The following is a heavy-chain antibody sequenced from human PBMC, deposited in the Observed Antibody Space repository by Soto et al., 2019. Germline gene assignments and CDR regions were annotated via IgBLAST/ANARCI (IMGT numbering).Heavy chain of an antibody. CDR1: GFTFSSYA. V-gene: IGHV3-23*01. J-gene: IGHJ4*02. CDR2: ISGSGGST. CDR3: AKDPCNRNPRWWVDY. D-gene: IGHD2-15*01. Sequence: EVQLLESGGGLVQPGGSLRLSCAASGFTFSSYAMSWVRQAPGKGQEWVSAISGSGGSTYYADSVKGRFTISRDNSKNTLYLQMNGLRAEDTAVYYCAKDPCNRNPRWWVDYWGQGTLVTVSS.